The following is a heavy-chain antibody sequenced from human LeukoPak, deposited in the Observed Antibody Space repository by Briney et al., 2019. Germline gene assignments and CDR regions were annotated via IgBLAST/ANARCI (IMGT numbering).Heavy chain of an antibody. CDR2: ISHSGTTA. J-gene: IGHJ4*02. Sequence: GGSLRLSCAASGFTFSSYEMNWVRQAPGKGLEWVSYISHSGTTAHYADSVKGRFTISRDNAKNSVYLQMNSLRAEDTAVYYCTRDREGRSYYVLAYWGQGTLVTVSS. V-gene: IGHV3-48*03. CDR1: GFTFSSYE. D-gene: IGHD1-26*01. CDR3: TRDREGRSYYVLAY.